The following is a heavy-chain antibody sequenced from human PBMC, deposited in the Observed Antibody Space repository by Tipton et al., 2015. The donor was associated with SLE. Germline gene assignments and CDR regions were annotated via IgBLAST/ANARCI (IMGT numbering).Heavy chain of an antibody. Sequence: SLRLSCAASGFTFSNYAMHWVRQAPGKGLEWVAVISYDGSNKYYADSVKGRFTISRDNSKNTLYLQMNSLRPEDTAVYYCARDSRSLALDYWGQGTLVTVSS. CDR2: ISYDGSNK. CDR3: ARDSRSLALDY. V-gene: IGHV3-30-3*01. CDR1: GFTFSNYA. J-gene: IGHJ4*02. D-gene: IGHD3-3*02.